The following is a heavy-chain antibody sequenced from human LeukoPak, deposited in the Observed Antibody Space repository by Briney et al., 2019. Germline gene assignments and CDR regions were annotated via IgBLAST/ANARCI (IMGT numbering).Heavy chain of an antibody. CDR1: GYSFTSYW. D-gene: IGHD1-1*01. Sequence: KGGESLKISCKGSGYSFTSYWIGWVRQMPGKGLEWMGIMYPGGSDTRYSPSFQGQVTISADKSISTAYLQWSSLKASDTAMYYCARLSNDRLGPEYYFDYWGQGTLVTVSS. J-gene: IGHJ4*02. CDR2: MYPGGSDT. V-gene: IGHV5-51*01. CDR3: ARLSNDRLGPEYYFDY.